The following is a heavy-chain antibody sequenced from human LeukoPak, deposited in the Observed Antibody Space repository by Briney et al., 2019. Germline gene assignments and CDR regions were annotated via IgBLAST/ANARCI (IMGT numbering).Heavy chain of an antibody. CDR1: GFTFSTYA. D-gene: IGHD6-13*01. J-gene: IGHJ3*02. V-gene: IGHV3-23*01. CDR3: AKDWPSEWQQLPDYDASDI. Sequence: RGSLRLSCAASGFTFSTYAMSWVRQAPGKGLEWVSAINSGGSTYYADSLKGRFTISRDNSKNTLYLQMNSLRADDTAVYYCAKDWPSEWQQLPDYDASDIWGQGTMVTVSS. CDR2: INSGGST.